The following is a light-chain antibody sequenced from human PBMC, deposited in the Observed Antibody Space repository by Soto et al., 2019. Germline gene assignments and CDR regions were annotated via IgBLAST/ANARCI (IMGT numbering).Light chain of an antibody. V-gene: IGLV2-8*01. J-gene: IGLJ1*01. CDR1: SSDVGGYNY. Sequence: QSVLTQPPSASGSPGQSVTISCTGTSSDVGGYNYVSWYQQHPGKAPKLMIYEVSKRPSGVPDRFSGSKSGNTASLTVSGLQAEDEADYYCSSYAGSNNPPYDFGTGTKVTGL. CDR2: EVS. CDR3: SSYAGSNNPPYD.